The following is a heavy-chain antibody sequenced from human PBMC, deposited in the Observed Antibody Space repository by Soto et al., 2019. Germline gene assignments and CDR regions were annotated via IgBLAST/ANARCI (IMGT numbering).Heavy chain of an antibody. CDR2: IYHTGIT. CDR3: ATYVVEPAIRLGWFDP. CDR1: GGSISSGDYY. Sequence: TLSLTCIVSGGSISSGDYYWSWIRQPLGKGLEWIGYIYHTGITFYNPSLKSRITISADTSKNQFSLKMRSVTAADTAMYYCATYVVEPAIRLGWFDPWGQGTPVTVSS. J-gene: IGHJ5*02. D-gene: IGHD2-21*02. V-gene: IGHV4-30-4*01.